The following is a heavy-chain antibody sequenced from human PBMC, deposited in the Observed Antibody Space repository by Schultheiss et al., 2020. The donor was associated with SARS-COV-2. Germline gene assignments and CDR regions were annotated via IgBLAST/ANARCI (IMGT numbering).Heavy chain of an antibody. CDR2: ISGSGGST. Sequence: GESLKISCAASGFTVSSNYMSWVRQAPGKGLEWVSAISGSGGSTYYADSVKGRFTISRDNSKNTLYLQMNSLKTEDTAVYYCTTDFSVNYYDSSGYLDWGQGTLVTVSS. CDR1: GFTVSSNY. CDR3: TTDFSVNYYDSSGYLD. J-gene: IGHJ4*02. V-gene: IGHV3-23*01. D-gene: IGHD3-22*01.